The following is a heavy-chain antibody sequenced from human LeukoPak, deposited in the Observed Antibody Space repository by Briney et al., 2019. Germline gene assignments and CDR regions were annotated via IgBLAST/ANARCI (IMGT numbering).Heavy chain of an antibody. CDR2: ISYDGSIN. Sequence: PGGSLRLSCAASGFTFNSYAVHWVRQAPGKGLEWVAVISYDGSINFYAASVKGRFTVSRDDSKNTLYLQMYRLRVEDTAMYYCVSQKWLYAFDIWGQGTMVTVSS. D-gene: IGHD5-24*01. V-gene: IGHV3-30*14. CDR1: GFTFNSYA. CDR3: VSQKWLYAFDI. J-gene: IGHJ3*02.